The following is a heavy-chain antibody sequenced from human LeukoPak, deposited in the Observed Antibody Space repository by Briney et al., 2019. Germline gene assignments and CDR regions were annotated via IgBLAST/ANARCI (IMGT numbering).Heavy chain of an antibody. Sequence: SETLSLTCTVSGGSISSYYWSWVRQPPGKGLEWIGYIYYSGTTNYNPSLKGRTTISVDTSKNQFSLQLNSVTAADTAVYYCARVSRYYDILTGYYPKGYYCDCWGQGTLVSVSS. D-gene: IGHD3-9*01. CDR2: IYYSGTT. CDR3: ARVSRYYDILTGYYPKGYYCDC. J-gene: IGHJ4*02. V-gene: IGHV4-59*01. CDR1: GGSISSYY.